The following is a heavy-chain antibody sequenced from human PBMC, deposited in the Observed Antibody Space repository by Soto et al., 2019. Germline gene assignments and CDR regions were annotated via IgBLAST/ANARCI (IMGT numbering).Heavy chain of an antibody. CDR2: ISAYNGNT. V-gene: IGHV1-18*01. Sequence: AASVKVSCKASGYTFTSYGISWVRQAPGQGLEWMGWISAYNGNTNYAQKLQGRVTMTTDTSTSTAYMELRSLRSDDTAVYYCARVRGDIVVVPAATPYYDYGMDVWGQGTTVTVSS. D-gene: IGHD2-2*01. CDR3: ARVRGDIVVVPAATPYYDYGMDV. J-gene: IGHJ6*02. CDR1: GYTFTSYG.